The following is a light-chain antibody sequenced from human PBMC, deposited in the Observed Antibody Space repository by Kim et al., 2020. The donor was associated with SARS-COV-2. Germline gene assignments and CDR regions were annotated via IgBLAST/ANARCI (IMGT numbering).Light chain of an antibody. V-gene: IGLV2-14*03. CDR3: SSYTPSLTLDVV. J-gene: IGLJ2*01. CDR2: AVS. CDR1: GSYVGGYNH. Sequence: ITSSCTWAGSYVGGYNHVSWYQQHPVKAPKLTIHAVSRRPSGVSSRCSGSKSGDTASLSISGLQAGDEADYYCSSYTPSLTLDVVFGGGTQLTVL.